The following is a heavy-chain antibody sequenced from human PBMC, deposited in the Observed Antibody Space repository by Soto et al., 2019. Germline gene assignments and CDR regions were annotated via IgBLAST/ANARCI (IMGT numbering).Heavy chain of an antibody. CDR3: ARGSYYYDSSGYPVDGMDV. D-gene: IGHD3-22*01. J-gene: IGHJ6*02. CDR2: IIPIFGTA. Sequence: SVKVSCKASGGTFSSYAISWVRQAPGQGLEWMGGIIPIFGTANYAQKFQGRVTITADESTSTAYMELSSLRSEDTAVYYCARGSYYYDSSGYPVDGMDVWGQGTTVTVSS. CDR1: GGTFSSYA. V-gene: IGHV1-69*13.